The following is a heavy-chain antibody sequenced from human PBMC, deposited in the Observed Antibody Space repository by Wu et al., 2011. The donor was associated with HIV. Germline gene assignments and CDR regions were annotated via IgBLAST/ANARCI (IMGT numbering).Heavy chain of an antibody. J-gene: IGHJ3*02. V-gene: IGHV1-69*05. Sequence: QVQLVQSGAEVKKPGSSVKVSCKASGGTFSGHSLSWVRQAPGQGLEWMGGMVPMFGRLDYAQKFRGRVTITTDDSTSTGYMELTSLRSEDTAVYYCASQNPDLVVVVAATHAPDAFDIWGQGTMVTVSS. CDR1: GGTFSGHS. CDR3: ASQNPDLVVVVAATHAPDAFDI. CDR2: MVPMFGRL. D-gene: IGHD2-15*01.